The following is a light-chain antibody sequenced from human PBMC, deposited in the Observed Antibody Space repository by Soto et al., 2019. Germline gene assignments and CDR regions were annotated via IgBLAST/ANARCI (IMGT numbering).Light chain of an antibody. CDR2: EVS. J-gene: IGLJ1*01. CDR1: SSDVGGYNY. V-gene: IGLV2-14*01. Sequence: QSVLTQPASVSGSPGQSITISCTGTSSDVGGYNYVSWYQQLPGKAPKLMIYEVSNRPSGVSNRFSGSKSGNTASLTISGLQAEDEADYYCSSYTSSLYVFGTGPKVTVL. CDR3: SSYTSSLYV.